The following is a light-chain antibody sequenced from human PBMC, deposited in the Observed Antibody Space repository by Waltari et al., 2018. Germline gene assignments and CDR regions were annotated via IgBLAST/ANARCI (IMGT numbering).Light chain of an antibody. J-gene: IGKJ4*01. V-gene: IGKV3-20*01. Sequence: CRASQTVSSISLSWDQQKPGQAPRLLIYGASTRATGIPDRFSGSGSGTDFTLTISRLEPEDFAVYYCQQYDGIVLTFGGGTKAEI. CDR1: QTVSSIS. CDR2: GAS. CDR3: QQYDGIVLT.